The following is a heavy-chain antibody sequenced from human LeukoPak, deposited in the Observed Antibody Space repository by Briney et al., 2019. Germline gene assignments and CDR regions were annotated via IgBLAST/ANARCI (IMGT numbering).Heavy chain of an antibody. D-gene: IGHD3-10*01. V-gene: IGHV3-74*01. CDR1: GFTFSSYW. CDR2: INSDGSST. CDR3: ARGKPAFAFDI. J-gene: IGHJ3*02. Sequence: PGGSLRLSCAASGFTFSSYWMHWVRQAPGRGLVWVLRINSDGSSTSYADSVKGRFTISRDNAKNTLYLQMNSLRAEYTAVYYCARGKPAFAFDIWGQGTMVTVSS.